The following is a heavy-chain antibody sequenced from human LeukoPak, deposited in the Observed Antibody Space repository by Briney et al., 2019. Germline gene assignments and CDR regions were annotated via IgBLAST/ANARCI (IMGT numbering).Heavy chain of an antibody. J-gene: IGHJ3*02. V-gene: IGHV1-2*02. CDR2: INPNSGGT. CDR3: ARSIAVAGIGAFDI. CDR1: GYTFTGYY. Sequence: ASVKVSCKASGYTFTGYYMHWVRQAPGQGLEWMGWINPNSGGTNYAQKFQGRVTMTRDTSISTAYMELSSLRSEDTAVYYCARSIAVAGIGAFDIWGQGTMVTVSS. D-gene: IGHD6-19*01.